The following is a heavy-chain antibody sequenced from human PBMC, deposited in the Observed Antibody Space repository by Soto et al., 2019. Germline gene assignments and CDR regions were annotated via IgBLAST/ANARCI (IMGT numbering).Heavy chain of an antibody. CDR3: ARSEHVVVVAATPYYYYYGMDV. Sequence: GASLKISCKGSGYSFTSYWIGWVRQMPGKGLEWMGIIYPGDSDTRYSPSFQGQVTISADKSISTAYLQWSSLKASDTAMYYCARSEHVVVVAATPYYYYYGMDVWGQGTTVTVSS. D-gene: IGHD2-15*01. V-gene: IGHV5-51*01. CDR2: IYPGDSDT. CDR1: GYSFTSYW. J-gene: IGHJ6*02.